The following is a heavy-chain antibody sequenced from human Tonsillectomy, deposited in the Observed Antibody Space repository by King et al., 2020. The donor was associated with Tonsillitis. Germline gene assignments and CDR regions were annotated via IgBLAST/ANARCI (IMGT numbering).Heavy chain of an antibody. V-gene: IGHV4-39*01. J-gene: IGHJ4*02. Sequence: QLQESGPGVVKPSETLSLTCTVSGGSISSGDHYWAWIRQPPGKGLEWFWHRVSFGTIFYNPSLNRRITISGGTSENRFSLKLSSVTAADTAVYFCARYVSGSFDYWGQGALVTVSS. D-gene: IGHD1-26*01. CDR2: RVSFGTI. CDR1: GGSISSGDHY. CDR3: ARYVSGSFDY.